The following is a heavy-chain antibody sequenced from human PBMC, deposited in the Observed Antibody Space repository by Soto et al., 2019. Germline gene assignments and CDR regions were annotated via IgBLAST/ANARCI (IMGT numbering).Heavy chain of an antibody. CDR3: AKDLKGYSGYDGHPLTFDP. Sequence: EVQLVESGGGLVQPGGSLRLSCAASGFTFSSYGMSWVRQAPGKGLEWVSVISGSGGSTYYADSVKGRFAISRDNSKNTLYLQMNSLRAEDTAVYYCAKDLKGYSGYDGHPLTFDPWGQGTLLTVSS. D-gene: IGHD5-12*01. CDR2: ISGSGGST. J-gene: IGHJ5*02. V-gene: IGHV3-23*04. CDR1: GFTFSSYG.